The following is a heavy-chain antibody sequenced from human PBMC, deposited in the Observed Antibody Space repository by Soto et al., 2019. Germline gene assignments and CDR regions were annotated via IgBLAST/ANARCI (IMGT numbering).Heavy chain of an antibody. Sequence: ASVKVSCKVSGYTLTELSMHWVRQAPGKGLEWMGGFDPEDGETIYAQKFQGRVTMTEDTSTDTAYMELSSLRSEDTAVYYCANEPRIISGVRCPLDAFDIWGQATMVTGSS. CDR3: ANEPRIISGVRCPLDAFDI. CDR2: FDPEDGET. CDR1: GYTLTELS. J-gene: IGHJ3*02. D-gene: IGHD3-16*01. V-gene: IGHV1-24*01.